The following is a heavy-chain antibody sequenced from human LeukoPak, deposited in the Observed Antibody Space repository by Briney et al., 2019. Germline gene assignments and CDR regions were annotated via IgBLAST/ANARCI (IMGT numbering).Heavy chain of an antibody. CDR1: GYSISSGYY. Sequence: PSETLSLTFSVSGYSISSGYYWGWIRQPPGKGLEWIGSIYQSGSTNYNPSLKSRVTISVDKSKNQFSLKLSSVTAADTAVYYCARDSGIAAAGGAFDIWGQGTMVTVSS. D-gene: IGHD6-13*01. CDR2: IYQSGST. V-gene: IGHV4-38-2*02. CDR3: ARDSGIAAAGGAFDI. J-gene: IGHJ3*02.